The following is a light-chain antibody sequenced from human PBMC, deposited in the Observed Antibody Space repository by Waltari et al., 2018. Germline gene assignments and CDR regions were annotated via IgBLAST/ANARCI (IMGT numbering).Light chain of an antibody. J-gene: IGKJ2*01. CDR1: QSLVYRDGDTS. Sequence: DVVMTQSPLSLPVTPGQPASIPCRSSQSLVYRDGDTSLHWFHQRLCQSPRRLIYKVSNRDSGVPDRFNGSGSGTDFTLKISRVEAEDVGVYYRMQGTHWPPYTFGQGTKLEIK. V-gene: IGKV2-30*01. CDR2: KVS. CDR3: MQGTHWPPYT.